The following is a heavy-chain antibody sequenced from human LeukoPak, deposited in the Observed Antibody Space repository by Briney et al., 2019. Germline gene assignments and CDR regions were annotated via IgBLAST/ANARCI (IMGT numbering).Heavy chain of an antibody. D-gene: IGHD3-3*01. CDR1: GYTFTSYG. CDR2: ISAYNGNT. J-gene: IGHJ5*02. Sequence: ASVKVSCKASGYTFTSYGISWVRQAPGQGLEWMGWISAYNGNTNYAQKLQGRVTMTTDTSISTAYMELSSLRSEDTAVYYCARVLLRSGYYKTWGQGTLVTVSS. V-gene: IGHV1-18*01. CDR3: ARVLLRSGYYKT.